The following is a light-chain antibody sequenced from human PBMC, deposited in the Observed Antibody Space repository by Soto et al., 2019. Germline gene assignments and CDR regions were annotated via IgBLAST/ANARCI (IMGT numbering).Light chain of an antibody. V-gene: IGKV3-15*01. Sequence: EIVMTQSPATLSVSPGERATLSCRASQSVSSNLAWYQQKRGQAPKLLIYGASTRASGIPARFSCRGYGTEFHLTITILQSEDFAVYYCQQYNHWPPKYTFGQGTKLEIK. CDR3: QQYNHWPPKYT. J-gene: IGKJ2*01. CDR1: QSVSSN. CDR2: GAS.